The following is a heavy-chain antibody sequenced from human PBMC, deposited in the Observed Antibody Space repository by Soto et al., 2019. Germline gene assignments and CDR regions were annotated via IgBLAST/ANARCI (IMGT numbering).Heavy chain of an antibody. D-gene: IGHD1-1*01. CDR3: AKLGVRIATTGTDY. J-gene: IGHJ4*02. CDR2: ISASGDQT. CDR1: GFTFRSYV. Sequence: EVQVLESGGTLVQPGGSLRLSCVVSGFTFRSYVMYWVRQAPGKGLEWISAISASGDQTYYADSVKGRFAISRVNSKNTLSLLMNSLRADDTAMYYCAKLGVRIATTGTDYWGQGTLVTVSP. V-gene: IGHV3-23*01.